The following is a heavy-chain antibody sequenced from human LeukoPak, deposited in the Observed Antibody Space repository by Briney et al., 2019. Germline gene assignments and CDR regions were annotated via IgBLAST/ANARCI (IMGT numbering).Heavy chain of an antibody. J-gene: IGHJ6*03. D-gene: IGHD4-17*01. CDR2: IRYDGSNK. V-gene: IGHV3-30*02. CDR3: ARGDYGDYWNYYYMDV. CDR1: GFTFSSHG. Sequence: HSGGSLRLSCAASGFTFSSHGMHWVRQAPGKGLEWVAFIRYDGSNKYYADSVRGRFTISRDNSKNTLYLQMNSLRAEDTAVYYCARGDYGDYWNYYYMDVWGKGTTVTVSS.